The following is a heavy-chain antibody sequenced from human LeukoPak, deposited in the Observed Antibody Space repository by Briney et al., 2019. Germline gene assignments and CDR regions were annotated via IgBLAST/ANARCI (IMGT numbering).Heavy chain of an antibody. Sequence: SGGSLRLSCAASGFTFSSYAMSWVRQAPGKGLEWVSAISGSGGSTYYADSVKGRFTISRDNSKNTLYLQMNSLRAEDTAVYYCVKDPRVLRDGFNVDYWGQGTLVTVSS. V-gene: IGHV3-23*01. D-gene: IGHD5-24*01. J-gene: IGHJ4*02. CDR2: ISGSGGST. CDR3: VKDPRVLRDGFNVDY. CDR1: GFTFSSYA.